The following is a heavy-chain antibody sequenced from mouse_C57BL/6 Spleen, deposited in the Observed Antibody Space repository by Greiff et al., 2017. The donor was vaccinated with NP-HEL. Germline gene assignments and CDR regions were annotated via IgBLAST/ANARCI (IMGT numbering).Heavy chain of an antibody. Sequence: VQLQQSGPELVKPGASVKISCKASGYTFTDYYMNWVKQSHGKSLEWIGDINPNNGGTSYNQKFKGKATLTVDKSSSTAYMELRSLTSEDSAVYYCARSSYYGSSWFDYWGQGTTLTVSS. CDR2: INPNNGGT. J-gene: IGHJ2*01. CDR1: GYTFTDYY. V-gene: IGHV1-26*01. CDR3: ARSSYYGSSWFDY. D-gene: IGHD1-1*01.